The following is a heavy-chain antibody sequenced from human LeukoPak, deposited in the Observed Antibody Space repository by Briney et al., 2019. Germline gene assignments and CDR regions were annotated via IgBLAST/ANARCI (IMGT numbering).Heavy chain of an antibody. CDR2: IIPIFGTA. V-gene: IGHV1-69*13. CDR1: GGTFSSYA. J-gene: IGHJ4*02. CDR3: ASSLFHYGSGSYFLLSYFDY. D-gene: IGHD3-10*01. Sequence: GASVKVSCKASGGTFSSYAISWVRQAPGQGLEWMGGIIPIFGTANYAQKFQGRVTITADESTSTAYMELSSLRSEDTAVYYCASSLFHYGSGSYFLLSYFDYWGQGTLVTVSS.